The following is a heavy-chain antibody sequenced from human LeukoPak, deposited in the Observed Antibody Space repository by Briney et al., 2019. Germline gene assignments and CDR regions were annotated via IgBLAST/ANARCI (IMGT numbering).Heavy chain of an antibody. J-gene: IGHJ4*02. CDR2: IYYSGST. CDR3: ARDRGYGFPYYFDY. CDR1: GGSISSYY. D-gene: IGHD5-18*01. V-gene: IGHV4-59*01. Sequence: SETLSLTRTVSGGSISSYYWSWIRQPPGKGLEWIGYIYYSGSTNYNPSLKSRVTISVDTSKNQFSLKLSSVTAADTAVYYCARDRGYGFPYYFDYWGQGTLVTVSS.